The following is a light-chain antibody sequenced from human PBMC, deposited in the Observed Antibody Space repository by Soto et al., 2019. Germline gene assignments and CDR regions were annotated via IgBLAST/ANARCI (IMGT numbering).Light chain of an antibody. J-gene: IGKJ1*01. CDR1: QSISSR. CDR2: DAS. Sequence: IQMTQSPSTLSASVGDRFSITCRASQSISSRLAWYQQKSGKAPNLLIYDASSLEGGVPSRFSGSASETEFTLTISSLQPDDFATYYCQQYINGWTFGQGTKVDIK. CDR3: QQYINGWT. V-gene: IGKV1-5*01.